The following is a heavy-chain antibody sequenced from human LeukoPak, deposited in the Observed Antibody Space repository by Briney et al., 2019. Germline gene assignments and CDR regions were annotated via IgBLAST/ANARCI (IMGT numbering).Heavy chain of an antibody. D-gene: IGHD6-19*01. CDR2: INHSGST. CDR3: ARDGIAVAGTGGGCFDY. V-gene: IGHV4-34*01. J-gene: IGHJ4*02. CDR1: GGSFSGYY. Sequence: SETLSLTCAVYGGSFSGYYWSWIRQPPGKGLEWIGEINHSGSTNYNPSLKSRVTISVDTSKNQFSLKLSSVTAADTAVYYCARDGIAVAGTGGGCFDYWGQGTLVTVSS.